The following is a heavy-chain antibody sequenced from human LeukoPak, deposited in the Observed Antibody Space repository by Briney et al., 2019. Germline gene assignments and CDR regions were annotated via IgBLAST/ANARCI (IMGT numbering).Heavy chain of an antibody. CDR1: GYSISSGYY. CDR2: IYHSGST. J-gene: IGHJ6*03. V-gene: IGHV4-38-2*01. CDR3: ARHAEGNSGYDRGRYSSNYMDV. Sequence: KPSETLSLTCAVSGYSISSGYYWGWIRQPPGKGLEWIGSIYHSGSTYYNPSLKSRVTISVDTSKNQFSLRLSSATASDPAVCDSARHAEGNSGYDRGRYSSNYMDVWGKGTTVTVSS. D-gene: IGHD5-12*01.